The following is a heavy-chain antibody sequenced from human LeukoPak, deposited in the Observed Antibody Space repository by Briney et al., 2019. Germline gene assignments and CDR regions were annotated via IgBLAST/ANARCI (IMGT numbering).Heavy chain of an antibody. CDR1: GFTFSSYA. J-gene: IGHJ4*02. CDR3: ASAIAVAGTGTFDY. D-gene: IGHD6-19*01. V-gene: IGHV3-21*01. Sequence: GSLRLSCAASGFTFSSYAMSWVRQAPGKGLEWVSSISGSSSYIYYADSVRGRFTISRDNAKNSLYLQMNSLRAEDTAVYYCASAIAVAGTGTFDYWGQGTLVTVSS. CDR2: ISGSSSYI.